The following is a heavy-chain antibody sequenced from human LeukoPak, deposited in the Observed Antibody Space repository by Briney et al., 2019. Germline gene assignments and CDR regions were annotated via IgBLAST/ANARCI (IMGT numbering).Heavy chain of an antibody. CDR3: ARGSSGYSYYFDY. CDR1: GFTLTSYA. Sequence: GGSLRLSCAASGFTLTSYAMHWVRQAPGKGLEWVAVISYDGSIKYYADSVKGRFTISRDNSETTLHLQMNSLRAEDTAVYYCARGSSGYSYYFDYWGQGTLVSVSS. J-gene: IGHJ4*02. D-gene: IGHD3-22*01. CDR2: ISYDGSIK. V-gene: IGHV3-30-3*01.